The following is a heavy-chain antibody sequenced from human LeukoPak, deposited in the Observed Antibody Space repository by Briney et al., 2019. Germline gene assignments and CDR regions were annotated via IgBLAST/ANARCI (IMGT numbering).Heavy chain of an antibody. CDR3: ARQVVATGWFDP. Sequence: SETPSLTCAVYGGSFSGYYWSWIRQPPGKGLEWIGEINHSGSTNYNPSLKSRVTISVDTSKNQFSLKLSSVTAADTAVYYCARQVVATGWFDPWGQGTLVTVSS. D-gene: IGHD5-12*01. J-gene: IGHJ5*02. CDR1: GGSFSGYY. V-gene: IGHV4-34*01. CDR2: INHSGST.